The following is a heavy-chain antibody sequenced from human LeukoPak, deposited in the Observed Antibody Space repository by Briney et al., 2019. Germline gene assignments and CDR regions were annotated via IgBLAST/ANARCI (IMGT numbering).Heavy chain of an antibody. CDR1: GGSFSGYY. J-gene: IGHJ6*02. Sequence: SETLSLTCAVYGGSFSGYYWSWIRQPPGKGLEWIGEINHSGSTNYNPSLKSRVTISVDTSKNRFSLKLSSVTAADTAVYYCARPRGLRYYYYGMDVWGQGTTVTVSS. CDR3: ARPRGLRYYYYGMDV. CDR2: INHSGST. V-gene: IGHV4-34*01. D-gene: IGHD3-10*01.